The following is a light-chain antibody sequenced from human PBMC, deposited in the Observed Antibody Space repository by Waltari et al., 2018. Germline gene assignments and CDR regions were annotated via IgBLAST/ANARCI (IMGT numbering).Light chain of an antibody. J-gene: IGKJ4*01. V-gene: IGKV1-39*01. CDR2: AAF. CDR1: QSISNS. CDR3: LQSYTTPLT. Sequence: DIQMTQSPSSLSASVGDRVTITCRASQSISNSLNWYQQKPGKAPKLLIYAAFSLQTGVPSRFSGSASGTYFTLTISSLQPEDFATYYCLQSYTTPLTFGGGTNVEIK.